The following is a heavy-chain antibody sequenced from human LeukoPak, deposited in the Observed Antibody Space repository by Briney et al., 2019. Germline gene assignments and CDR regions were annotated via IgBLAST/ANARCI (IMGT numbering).Heavy chain of an antibody. CDR1: GYTFSSYD. Sequence: ASVKVSCKASGYTFSSYDINWVRQATGQGLEWMGWMNPNSGNTGFAQKFQGRVTMTRNTSMSTAYMELSSLRSEDTAVYYCARGPAPQYGSGSSWFDPWGQGTLVTVSS. CDR3: ARGPAPQYGSGSSWFDP. D-gene: IGHD3-10*01. J-gene: IGHJ5*02. V-gene: IGHV1-8*01. CDR2: MNPNSGNT.